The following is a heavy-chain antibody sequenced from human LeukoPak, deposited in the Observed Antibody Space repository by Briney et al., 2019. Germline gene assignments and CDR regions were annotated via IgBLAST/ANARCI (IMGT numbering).Heavy chain of an antibody. CDR2: FDPEDGET. CDR1: GYTLTELS. D-gene: IGHD3-10*01. CDR3: ARDFGSGSYHFDY. V-gene: IGHV1-24*01. J-gene: IGHJ4*02. Sequence: ASVKVSCKVSGYTLTELSMHWVRQAPGKGLEWMGGFDPEDGETIYAQKFQGRVTMTEDTSTDTAYMELSRLRSDDTAVYYCARDFGSGSYHFDYWGQGTLVTVSS.